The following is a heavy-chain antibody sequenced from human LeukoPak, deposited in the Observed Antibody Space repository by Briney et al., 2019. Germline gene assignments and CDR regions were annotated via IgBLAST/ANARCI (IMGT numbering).Heavy chain of an antibody. Sequence: ASVKVSCKASGGTFSSYAISWVRQAPGQGLEWMGGIIPIFGTANYAQKLQGRVTMTTDTSTSTAYMELRSLRSDDTAVYYCARAMGPGGIDYWGQGTLVTVSS. J-gene: IGHJ4*02. CDR2: IIPIFGTA. D-gene: IGHD3-10*01. CDR3: ARAMGPGGIDY. CDR1: GGTFSSYA. V-gene: IGHV1-69*05.